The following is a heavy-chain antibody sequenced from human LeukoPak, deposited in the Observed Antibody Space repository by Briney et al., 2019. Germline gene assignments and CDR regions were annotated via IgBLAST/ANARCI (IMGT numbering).Heavy chain of an antibody. J-gene: IGHJ4*02. Sequence: PGGSLRLSCAASGFTFSNYAMSWVRQAPGKGLEWVSAISGSGGTTYYADSVKGRFTISRDNSKNTLYLQMNSLRAEDTAVYYCAKDGWFGELPLYFDYWGQGTLVTVSS. V-gene: IGHV3-23*01. CDR3: AKDGWFGELPLYFDY. CDR2: ISGSGGTT. D-gene: IGHD3-10*01. CDR1: GFTFSNYA.